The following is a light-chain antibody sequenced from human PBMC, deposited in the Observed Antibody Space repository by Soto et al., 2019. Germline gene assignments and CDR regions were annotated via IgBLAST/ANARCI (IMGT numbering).Light chain of an antibody. V-gene: IGKV4-1*01. CDR1: QIVLSSSNNKNS. CDR3: QQYYSTPLT. J-gene: IGKJ4*01. Sequence: DIVMTQAPDSLAVSMVESSTINCKSSQIVLSSSNNKNSIAWYQQKPGQPPKLLIYWASTRESGVPDRFSGSGSGTDFTLTISSLQAEDVAVYYCQQYYSTPLTFGGGTKVDIK. CDR2: WAS.